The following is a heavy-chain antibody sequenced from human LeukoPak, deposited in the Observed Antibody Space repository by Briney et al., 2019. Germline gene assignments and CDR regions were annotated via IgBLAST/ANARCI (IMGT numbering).Heavy chain of an antibody. V-gene: IGHV4-59*08. Sequence: SETLSLTCTGSNGSVRSYYWGWVRQSPGEGLEWVGYIYYSGSTNYNPSLKSRVTISIHTSRNQFSLMLSSVTAADTAVYYCARLSVGAYNWFDPWGQGTLVTVSS. CDR2: IYYSGST. CDR3: ARLSVGAYNWFDP. J-gene: IGHJ5*02. D-gene: IGHD1-26*01. CDR1: NGSVRSYY.